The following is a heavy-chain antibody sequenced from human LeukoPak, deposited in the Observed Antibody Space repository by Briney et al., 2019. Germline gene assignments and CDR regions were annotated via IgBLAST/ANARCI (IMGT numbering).Heavy chain of an antibody. CDR1: GFTFSSYS. Sequence: GGSLRLSCAASGFTFSSYSMNWVRQAPGKGLEWVSSITGSSSDIYYADSVKGRITISRDNAKNSLYLQMNSLRAEDTAVYYCARSSGWYHRGPDYYYYYMDVWGKGTTVTVS. CDR3: ARSSGWYHRGPDYYYYYMDV. CDR2: ITGSSSDI. V-gene: IGHV3-21*01. J-gene: IGHJ6*03. D-gene: IGHD6-19*01.